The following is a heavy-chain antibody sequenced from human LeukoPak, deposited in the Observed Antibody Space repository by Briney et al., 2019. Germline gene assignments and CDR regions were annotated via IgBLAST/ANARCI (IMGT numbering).Heavy chain of an antibody. V-gene: IGHV4-31*03. Sequence: SQTLSLPCTVSGGPISSGGYYWTWIRQHPAEGLEWNGYLCYSGRTYYNPALKSRVTISVDTSKIQFSLKLSSVTAADTAVYYCARYRRSYGYFDYWGQGTLVTVSS. D-gene: IGHD5-18*01. CDR1: GGPISSGGYY. CDR2: LCYSGRT. CDR3: ARYRRSYGYFDY. J-gene: IGHJ4*02.